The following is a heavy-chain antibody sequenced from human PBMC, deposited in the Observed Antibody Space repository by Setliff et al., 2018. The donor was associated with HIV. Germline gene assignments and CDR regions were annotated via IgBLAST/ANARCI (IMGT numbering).Heavy chain of an antibody. J-gene: IGHJ5*02. CDR2: VYHSGST. V-gene: IGHV4-59*12. CDR3: ARDRRSIFGVDTKNWFDP. D-gene: IGHD3-3*01. Sequence: PSETLSLTCTVSGGSISSDYWSWIRQPPGKGLEWIGYVYHSGSTNYNSSLKSRVTISVDMSKNQFSLKLRSVTAADTALYYCARDRRSIFGVDTKNWFDPWGQGTLVNVSS. CDR1: GGSISSDY.